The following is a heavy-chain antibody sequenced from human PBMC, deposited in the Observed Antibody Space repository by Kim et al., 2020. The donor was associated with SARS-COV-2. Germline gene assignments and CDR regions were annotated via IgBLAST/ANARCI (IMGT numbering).Heavy chain of an antibody. CDR1: GFTFSSYA. J-gene: IGHJ5*02. Sequence: GGSLRLSCAASGFTFSSYAMSWVRQAPGKGLEWVSAISGSGGSTYYADSVKGRFTISRDNSKNTLYLQMNSLRAEDTAVYYCAKSWRVRGVINWFDPWGQGTLVTVSS. CDR2: ISGSGGST. V-gene: IGHV3-23*01. CDR3: AKSWRVRGVINWFDP. D-gene: IGHD3-10*01.